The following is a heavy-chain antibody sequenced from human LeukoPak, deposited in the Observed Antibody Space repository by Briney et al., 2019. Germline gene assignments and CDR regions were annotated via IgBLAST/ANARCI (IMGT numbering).Heavy chain of an antibody. CDR3: ARALWGSRGAFDI. CDR2: ISNDGNNK. J-gene: IGHJ3*02. D-gene: IGHD7-27*01. CDR1: GFPFSSYG. Sequence: PGGSLRLYGAASGFPFSSYGMHRVRQAPGKGLEWVAAISNDGNNKFYADSVKGRFNISRDHPKNTMNPQMNNLRAEDTAVYYCARALWGSRGAFDIWGQGIMVTVFS. V-gene: IGHV3-30*03.